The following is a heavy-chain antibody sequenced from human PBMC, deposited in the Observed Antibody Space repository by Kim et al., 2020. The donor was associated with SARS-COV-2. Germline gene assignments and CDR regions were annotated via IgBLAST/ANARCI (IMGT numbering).Heavy chain of an antibody. Sequence: ASVKVSCKASGYTFACCSIHWMRQAPGQRLEWMGWVSGATGNSRSSQSLEGRVTMTWDTTANTAYMELSSLRSEDTAIYYCAKERRVRVVFYDHWGQGSLVSSPQ. V-gene: IGHV1-3*01. CDR2: VSGATGNS. CDR1: GYTFACCS. J-gene: IGHJ4*02. CDR3: AKERRVRVVFYDH.